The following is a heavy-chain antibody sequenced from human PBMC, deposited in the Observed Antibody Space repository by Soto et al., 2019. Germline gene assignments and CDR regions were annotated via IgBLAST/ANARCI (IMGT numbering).Heavy chain of an antibody. CDR3: ARDRGTTVTSPDAFDI. CDR1: GYTFTSYY. V-gene: IGHV1-46*01. D-gene: IGHD4-17*01. CDR2: INPSGGST. Sequence: GASVKVSCKASGYTFTSYYMHWVRQAPGQGLEWMGIINPSGGSTSYAQKFQGRVTMTRDTSTSTVYMELSSLRSEDTAVYYCARDRGTTVTSPDAFDIWGQGTMVTVSS. J-gene: IGHJ3*02.